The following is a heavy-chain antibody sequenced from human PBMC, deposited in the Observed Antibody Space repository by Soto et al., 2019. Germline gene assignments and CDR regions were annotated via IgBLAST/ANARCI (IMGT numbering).Heavy chain of an antibody. CDR2: ISDNGRST. D-gene: IGHD3-10*01. CDR3: AYTSGAYLGNQQN. J-gene: IGHJ4*02. V-gene: IGHV3-23*01. CDR1: GFTFYRYA. Sequence: EVQLLESGGDLAQPGGSPRLSCAASGFTFYRYAMSWVRQAPGKGLEWVSGISDNGRSTYYADSVKGRFTVSRDNSKNTLYLQMNSLRAEDTAVYWCAYTSGAYLGNQQNWGQGTLVTVSS.